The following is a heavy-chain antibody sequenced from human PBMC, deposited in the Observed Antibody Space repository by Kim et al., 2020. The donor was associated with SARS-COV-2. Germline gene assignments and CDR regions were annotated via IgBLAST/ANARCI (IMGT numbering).Heavy chain of an antibody. CDR3: ARSPPPYCRSSTCFTVGGYYSMDV. D-gene: IGHD2-2*01. V-gene: IGHV7-4-1*02. Sequence: ASVKVSCKASGYSFTTYAINWVRQAPGQGLEWMGWINTNTGNPTYAQGFTGRFVFSLDTSVTTTYLQISGLKAEDSAVYFCARSPPPYCRSSTCFTVGGYYSMDVWGQGTTVSVSS. CDR2: INTNTGNP. CDR1: GYSFTTYA. J-gene: IGHJ6*02.